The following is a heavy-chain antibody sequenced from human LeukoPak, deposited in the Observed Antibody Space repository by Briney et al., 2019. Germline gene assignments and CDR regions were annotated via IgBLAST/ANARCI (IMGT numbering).Heavy chain of an antibody. D-gene: IGHD1-26*01. V-gene: IGHV3-30-3*01. J-gene: IGHJ3*02. Sequence: GGSLRLSGAASGFTFSSYAMHWVRQAPGKGLEWAAVISSDGNTKYYADSVKGRFTISRDNSNNTLYLQMNSLRADDTAIYYCARRRIVGSTDDAFDIWGQGTMVTLSS. CDR2: ISSDGNTK. CDR1: GFTFSSYA. CDR3: ARRRIVGSTDDAFDI.